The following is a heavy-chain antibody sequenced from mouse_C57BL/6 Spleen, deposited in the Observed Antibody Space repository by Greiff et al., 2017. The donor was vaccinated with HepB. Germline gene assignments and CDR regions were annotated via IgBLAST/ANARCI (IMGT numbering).Heavy chain of an antibody. V-gene: IGHV14-3*01. Sequence: EVQLQESVAELVRPGASVKLSCTASGFNIKNTYMHWVKQRPEQGLEWIGRIDPANGNTKYAPKFQGKATITADTSSNTAYLQLSSLTSEDTAIYYCALYYGSSYAWFAYWGQGTLVTVSA. CDR2: IDPANGNT. CDR1: GFNIKNTY. CDR3: ALYYGSSYAWFAY. D-gene: IGHD1-1*01. J-gene: IGHJ3*01.